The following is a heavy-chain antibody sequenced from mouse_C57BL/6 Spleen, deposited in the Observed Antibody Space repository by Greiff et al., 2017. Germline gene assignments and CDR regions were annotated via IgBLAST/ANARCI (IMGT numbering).Heavy chain of an antibody. CDR2: IYPGDGDT. CDR1: GYAFSGYW. Sequence: VQLMESGAELVKPGASVKLSCKASGYAFSGYWMNWVKQRPGKGLEWIGQIYPGDGDTNYNGKFKGKATLTADKSSSTAYMQLSSLTSEDSAVYCCARSWGDCAMDGWGQGTTVTVSS. CDR3: ARSWGDCAMDG. V-gene: IGHV1-80*01. J-gene: IGHJ4*01.